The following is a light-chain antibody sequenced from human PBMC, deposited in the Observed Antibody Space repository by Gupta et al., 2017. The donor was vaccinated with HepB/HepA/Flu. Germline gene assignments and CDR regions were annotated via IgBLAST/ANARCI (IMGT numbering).Light chain of an antibody. Sequence: EIVMTQSPATLSVSPGERATLSCRASQSVNSNVAWYQQNLGQAPRLLIYGAFLRATGIPARFSGSGSGTEFTLTISSLQSEDSAVYYCQQYHNWPLTFGGGTKVEIE. CDR3: QQYHNWPLT. V-gene: IGKV3-15*01. J-gene: IGKJ4*01. CDR2: GAF. CDR1: QSVNSN.